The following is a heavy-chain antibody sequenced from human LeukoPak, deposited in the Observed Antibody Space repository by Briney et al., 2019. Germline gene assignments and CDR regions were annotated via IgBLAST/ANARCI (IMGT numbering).Heavy chain of an antibody. V-gene: IGHV3-9*01. CDR1: GFTFDDYA. J-gene: IGHJ4*02. Sequence: SLRLSCAASGFTFDDYAMHWVRQAPGKGLEWVSGISWNSGSIGYADSVKGRFTISRDNAKNSLYLQMNSLRAEDTALYYCAKATSPLYYYDSSGYYGLDYWGQGTLVTVSS. D-gene: IGHD3-22*01. CDR2: ISWNSGSI. CDR3: AKATSPLYYYDSSGYYGLDY.